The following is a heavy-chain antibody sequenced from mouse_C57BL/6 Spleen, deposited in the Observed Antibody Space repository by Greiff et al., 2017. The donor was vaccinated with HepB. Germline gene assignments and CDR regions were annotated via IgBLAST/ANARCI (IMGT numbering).Heavy chain of an antibody. D-gene: IGHD3-2*02. V-gene: IGHV1-53*01. CDR2: INPSNGGT. CDR1: GYTFTSYW. Sequence: QVQLQQPGTELVKPGASVKLSCKASGYTFTSYWMHWVKQRPGQGLEWIGNINPSNGGTNYNEKFKSKATLTVDKSSSTAYMQLSSLTSEDSAVYYCARGSPTAQATPYYFDYWGQGTTLTVSS. CDR3: ARGSPTAQATPYYFDY. J-gene: IGHJ2*01.